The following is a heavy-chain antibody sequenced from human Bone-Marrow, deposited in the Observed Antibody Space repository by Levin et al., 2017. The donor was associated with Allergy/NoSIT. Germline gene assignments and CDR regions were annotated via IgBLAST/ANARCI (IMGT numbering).Heavy chain of an antibody. Sequence: PGGSLRLSCAASAFTFSNYWVHWVRQAPGKGLVWVSRINTDGSSTIYADSVKGRFTISRDNAKNTVYLQMNSLRAEDTAVYYCAGSVGGAPAGWGQGTLVTVSS. J-gene: IGHJ4*02. CDR1: AFTFSNYW. CDR3: AGSVGGAPAG. CDR2: INTDGSST. V-gene: IGHV3-74*01. D-gene: IGHD3-16*01.